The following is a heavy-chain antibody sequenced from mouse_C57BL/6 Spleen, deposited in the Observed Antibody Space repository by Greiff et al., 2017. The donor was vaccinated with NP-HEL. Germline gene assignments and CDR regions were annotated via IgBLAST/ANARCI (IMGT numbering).Heavy chain of an antibody. J-gene: IGHJ2*01. CDR1: GYTFTSYW. CDR2: IHPNSGST. CDR3: ARSPDYYGSSYFDY. Sequence: VQLQQPGAELVKPGASVKLSCKASGYTFTSYWMHWVKQRPGQGLEWIGMIHPNSGSTNYNEKFKSKATLTVDKSSSTAYMQLSSLTSEDSAVYYCARSPDYYGSSYFDYWGQGTTLTVSS. D-gene: IGHD1-1*01. V-gene: IGHV1-64*01.